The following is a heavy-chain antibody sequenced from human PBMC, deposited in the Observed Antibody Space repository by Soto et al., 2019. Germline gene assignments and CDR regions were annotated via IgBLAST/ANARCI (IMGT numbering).Heavy chain of an antibody. CDR1: GGSISSGDYY. V-gene: IGHV4-30-4*01. J-gene: IGHJ4*02. Sequence: TSETLSLTCTVSGGSISSGDYYWSWIRQPPGKGLEWIGYIYYSGSTYYNPSLKSRVTISVDTSKNQFSLKLSSVTAADTAVHYCARDCSGKGDFDYWGQGTLVTVSS. CDR2: IYYSGST. CDR3: ARDCSGKGDFDY. D-gene: IGHD2-15*01.